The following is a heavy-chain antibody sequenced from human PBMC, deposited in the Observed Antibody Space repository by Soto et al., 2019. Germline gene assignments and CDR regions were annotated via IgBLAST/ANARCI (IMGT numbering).Heavy chain of an antibody. CDR3: ARVMFEVVNSIDDYSGLQV. D-gene: IGHD3-3*01. J-gene: IGHJ6*02. V-gene: IGHV3-53*01. CDR1: GFTVSNNY. CDR2: IYSDVYSAGTT. Sequence: EVQLVESGGGLIQPGGSLRLSCEASGFTVSNNYMTWVRQAPGKGLEWVALIYSDVYSAGTTYYADSVNGRFTIFRDNSKNTLYLQMDSMRADDTAVYFGARVMFEVVNSIDDYSGLQVWGQGTTVP.